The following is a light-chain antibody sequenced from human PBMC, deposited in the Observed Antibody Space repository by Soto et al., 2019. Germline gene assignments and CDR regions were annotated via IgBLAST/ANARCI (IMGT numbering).Light chain of an antibody. CDR3: QQYITYSRT. CDR1: QTISSW. CDR2: KAS. Sequence: DIQMTQSPSTLSGSVGDRVTITCRASQTISSWLAWYQQKPGKAPKLLIYKASTLKSGVPSRFSGSGSGTEFTLTISSLQPDDFATYYCQQYITYSRTFGQGTKVDI. V-gene: IGKV1-5*03. J-gene: IGKJ1*01.